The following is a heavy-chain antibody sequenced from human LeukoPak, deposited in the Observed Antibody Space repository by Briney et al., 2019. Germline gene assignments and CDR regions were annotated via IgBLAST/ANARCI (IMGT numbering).Heavy chain of an antibody. CDR3: ARSVAGPVPMDV. Sequence: ASVKVSFRASGYTFTSYAMHWVRQAPGQRREWMGWINAGNGNTKYSQKFQGRVTITRDTSASTAYMELSSLRSEDTAVYYCARSVAGPVPMDVWGQGTTVTVSS. J-gene: IGHJ6*02. V-gene: IGHV1-3*01. CDR2: INAGNGNT. D-gene: IGHD6-19*01. CDR1: GYTFTSYA.